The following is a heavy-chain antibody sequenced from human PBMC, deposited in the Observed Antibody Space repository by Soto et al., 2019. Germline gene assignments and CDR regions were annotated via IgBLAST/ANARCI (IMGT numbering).Heavy chain of an antibody. CDR2: IDPSDSYT. V-gene: IGHV5-10-1*01. CDR3: ARPGTYYYGMDV. CDR1: GYSFTSYW. J-gene: IGHJ6*02. Sequence: GASLKISCKGSGYSFTSYWISWVRQMPGKGLEWMGRIDPSDSYTNYSPSFQGHVTISADKSISTAYLQWSSLKASDTAMYYCARPGTYYYGMDVWGQGTTVTVSS.